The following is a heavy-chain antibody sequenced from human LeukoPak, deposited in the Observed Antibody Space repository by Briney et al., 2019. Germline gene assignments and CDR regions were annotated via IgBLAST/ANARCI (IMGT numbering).Heavy chain of an antibody. CDR1: GGSISRRY. CDR3: ARQVRDQLTYTAGWFDP. CDR2: IYYSGST. D-gene: IGHD2-2*01. V-gene: IGHV4-59*11. J-gene: IGHJ5*02. Sequence: SETLSLTCTVSGGSISRRYWSWIRQPPGKGLEWIGYIYYSGSTNYNPSLKSRVTISVDASKNQFSLKLSSVTAADTAVYYCARQVRDQLTYTAGWFDPWGQGTLVTVSS.